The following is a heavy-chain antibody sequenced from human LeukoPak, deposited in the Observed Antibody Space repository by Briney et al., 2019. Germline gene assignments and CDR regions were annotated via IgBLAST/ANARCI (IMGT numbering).Heavy chain of an antibody. CDR2: MRRDGNEI. J-gene: IGHJ4*02. D-gene: IGHD1-26*01. CDR1: GFTFSNYW. V-gene: IGHV3-7*01. Sequence: AGGSLRLSCVFSGFTFSNYWMSWVRQAPGKGLEWVANMRRDGNEIYYLDSVRGRFTISRDNAKNSLYLQMNSLRAEDTAVYYCAKVRSYVRDYFDYWGQGTLVTVSS. CDR3: AKVRSYVRDYFDY.